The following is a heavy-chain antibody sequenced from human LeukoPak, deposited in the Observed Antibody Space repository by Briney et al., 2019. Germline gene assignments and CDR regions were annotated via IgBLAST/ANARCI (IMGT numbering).Heavy chain of an antibody. CDR3: AKGYVGLLLNWFDP. Sequence: GGSLRLSCAASGFTFSRYAMSWVRQAPGKGLEWVSAISGSGGSTYYADSVKGRFTISRDNSKNTLYLQMNSLRAEDTAAYYCAKGYVGLLLNWFDPWGQGTLVTVSS. D-gene: IGHD3-22*01. CDR1: GFTFSRYA. V-gene: IGHV3-23*01. J-gene: IGHJ5*02. CDR2: ISGSGGST.